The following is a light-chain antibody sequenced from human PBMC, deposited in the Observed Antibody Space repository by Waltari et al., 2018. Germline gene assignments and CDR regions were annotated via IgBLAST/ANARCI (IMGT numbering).Light chain of an antibody. V-gene: IGLV3-21*04. CDR2: YDR. CDR3: HVWHPHVDPGV. J-gene: IGLJ1*01. Sequence: SYVVTQPPSVSVAPGETATITCGGDNIGTYSVHWYQQKAGQAPVLVTFYDRDRPSGITDRFSGSNSGNTATLTISRVEAGDEARYYCHVWHPHVDPGVFGTGTEVTVL. CDR1: NIGTYS.